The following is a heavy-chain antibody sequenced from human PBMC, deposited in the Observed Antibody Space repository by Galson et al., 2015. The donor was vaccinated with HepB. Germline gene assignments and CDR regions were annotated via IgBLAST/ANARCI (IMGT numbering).Heavy chain of an antibody. V-gene: IGHV6-1*01. CDR3: ARMVGETPDV. J-gene: IGHJ6*02. D-gene: IGHD1-26*01. Sequence: CAISGDSVSSNSAAWNWIRQSPSRGLECLGRTYYRSKWYTGYALSVKSRITIKPDTSKNQFSLQLNSVTPEDTAVYYCARMVGETPDVWGQGTTVTVSS. CDR1: GDSVSSNSAA. CDR2: TYYRSKWYT.